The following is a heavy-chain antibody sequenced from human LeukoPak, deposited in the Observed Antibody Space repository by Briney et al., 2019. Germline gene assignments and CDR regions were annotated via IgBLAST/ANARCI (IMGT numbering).Heavy chain of an antibody. CDR3: ARKGDSSGWFSFDY. D-gene: IGHD6-19*01. Sequence: ASVKVSCKASGYTFTSYAMHWVRQAPGQRLEWMGWINAGNGNTKYSQKFQGRVTITRDISASTAYMELSSLRSEDTAVYYCARKGDSSGWFSFDYWGQGTLVTVSS. V-gene: IGHV1-3*01. J-gene: IGHJ4*02. CDR1: GYTFTSYA. CDR2: INAGNGNT.